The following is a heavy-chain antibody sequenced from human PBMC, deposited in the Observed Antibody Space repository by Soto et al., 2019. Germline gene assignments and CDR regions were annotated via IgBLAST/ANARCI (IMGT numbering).Heavy chain of an antibody. D-gene: IGHD3-3*01. CDR2: ISYDGSNK. CDR1: GFTFSSYG. V-gene: IGHV3-30*18. Sequence: PGGSLRLSCAASGFTFSSYGMHWVRQAPGKGLEWVAVISYDGSNKYYADSVKGRFTTSRDNSKNTLYLQMNSLRAEDTAVYYCAKDLYYDFWSGPYGMAVWGQGTTVPVSS. CDR3: AKDLYYDFWSGPYGMAV. J-gene: IGHJ6*02.